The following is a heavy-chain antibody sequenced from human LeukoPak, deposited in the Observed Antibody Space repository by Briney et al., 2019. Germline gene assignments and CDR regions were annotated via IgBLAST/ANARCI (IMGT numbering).Heavy chain of an antibody. CDR3: AREVQGGNFDY. D-gene: IGHD2-15*01. J-gene: IGHJ4*02. V-gene: IGHV4-59*01. CDR1: GGSISSYY. CDR2: IYYSGST. Sequence: PSETLSLTCTVSGGSISSYYWSWIRQPPGKGLEWIGYIYYSGSTNDIPSLKSRVTISVDTFKNQFSLKLSSVTAADTAVYYCAREVQGGNFDYWGQGTLVTVSS.